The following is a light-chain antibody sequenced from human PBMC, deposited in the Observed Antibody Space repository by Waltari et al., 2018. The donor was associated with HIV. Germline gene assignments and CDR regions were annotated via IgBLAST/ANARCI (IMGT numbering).Light chain of an antibody. CDR1: SSDIGGYKY. CDR2: EVN. Sequence: QSAPTQPPSASGSPGQSVTISCTGTSSDIGGYKYVSWYKQHPGKAPKLIIYEVNKRPSGAPDRFSGSKSCITASLTVSGLQAEDEADYYCFSYAGSRDYVFGTGTKVTVL. J-gene: IGLJ1*01. CDR3: FSYAGSRDYV. V-gene: IGLV2-8*01.